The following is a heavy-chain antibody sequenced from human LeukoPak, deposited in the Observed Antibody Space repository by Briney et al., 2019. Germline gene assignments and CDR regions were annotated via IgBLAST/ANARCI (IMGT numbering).Heavy chain of an antibody. CDR3: ARSISGSYRTFDY. D-gene: IGHD1-26*01. Sequence: GESLKISCKGSGYSLTSYWIGWVRQMPGKGLEWMEIIYPGDSDTRYSPSFQGQVTISADKSISTAYLQWSSLKASDTAMYYCARSISGSYRTFDYWGQGTLVTVSS. CDR2: IYPGDSDT. V-gene: IGHV5-51*01. J-gene: IGHJ4*02. CDR1: GYSLTSYW.